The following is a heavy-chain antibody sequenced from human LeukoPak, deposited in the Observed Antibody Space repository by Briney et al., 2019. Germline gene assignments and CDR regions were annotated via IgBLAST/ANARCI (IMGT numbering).Heavy chain of an antibody. J-gene: IGHJ6*02. CDR2: TSNRGAST. Sequence: PGGSLRLSCAASGLTFSSCAMSWVRQAPGKGLEWVSSTSNRGASTDYADSVRGRFTVSTDNSKNTLFLQMNSLRAEDTAVYYCAKDGGYSSSWYAGGGMDVWGQGTTVTVSS. V-gene: IGHV3-23*01. CDR1: GLTFSSCA. CDR3: AKDGGYSSSWYAGGGMDV. D-gene: IGHD6-13*01.